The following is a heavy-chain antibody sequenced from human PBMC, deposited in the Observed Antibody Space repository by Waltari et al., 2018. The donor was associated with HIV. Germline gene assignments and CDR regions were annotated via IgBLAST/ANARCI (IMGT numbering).Heavy chain of an antibody. D-gene: IGHD2-2*01. V-gene: IGHV4-39*01. J-gene: IGHJ4*02. CDR1: GGSISGSSYY. Sequence: QLQLQESGPGLVTPSETLSLTCTVSGGSISGSSYYWGWIRQPPGKGLEWIGNIYYSGSTYYNPSLKSRVTISVDTSKNQFSLKLSSVTAADTAVYYCARRGYCSSISCYRPRYFDYWGQGTLVTVSS. CDR3: ARRGYCSSISCYRPRYFDY. CDR2: IYYSGST.